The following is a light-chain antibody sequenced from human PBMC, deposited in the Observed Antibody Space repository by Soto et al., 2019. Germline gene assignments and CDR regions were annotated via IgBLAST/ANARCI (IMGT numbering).Light chain of an antibody. V-gene: IGLV2-14*01. CDR3: SSFTRRFTFV. CDR2: EVT. CDR1: RSDVGAYNY. Sequence: QSVLTQPASVSGSPGQSIAISCTGTRSDVGAYNYVSWYQQHPGKAPKLMISEVTNRPSGVSDRFSGSKSGNTASLTISVLQPANATDYHYSSFTRRFTFVSGTGTKDTV. J-gene: IGLJ1*01.